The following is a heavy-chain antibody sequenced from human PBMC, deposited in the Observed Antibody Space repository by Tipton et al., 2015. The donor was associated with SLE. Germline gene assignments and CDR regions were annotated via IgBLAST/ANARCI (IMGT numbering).Heavy chain of an antibody. CDR1: GFSFSSYY. CDR3: ATDGASFEY. V-gene: IGHV3-74*01. Sequence: SLRLSCAASGFSFSSYYMNWVRQVPGKGLAWVSRIETDGRSTAYADSVKGRFTVSRDNAQDTLFLQMNSLRAEDSGVYYCATDGASFEYWGQGTLVIVSS. J-gene: IGHJ4*02. D-gene: IGHD3-10*01. CDR2: IETDGRST.